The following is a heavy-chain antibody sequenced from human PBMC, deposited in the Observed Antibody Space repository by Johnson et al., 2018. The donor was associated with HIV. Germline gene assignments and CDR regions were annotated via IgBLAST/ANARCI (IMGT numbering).Heavy chain of an antibody. V-gene: IGHV3-15*01. D-gene: IGHD4-11*01. J-gene: IGHJ3*02. Sequence: VQLVESGGGLVKPGGSLRLSCAASGFTFSNAWMSWVRQAPGKGLEWVGRIKSKTDGGTTDYAAPVKGRFTISRENAKNSLYLQMNSLRAGDTAVYYCAKNPFNPTTIRDNDAFDIWGQGTMVTVSS. CDR3: AKNPFNPTTIRDNDAFDI. CDR2: IKSKTDGGTT. CDR1: GFTFSNAW.